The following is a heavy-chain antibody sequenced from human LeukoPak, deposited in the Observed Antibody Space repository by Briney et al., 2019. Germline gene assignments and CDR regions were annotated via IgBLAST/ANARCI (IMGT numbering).Heavy chain of an antibody. V-gene: IGHV5-51*01. CDR3: ASARDGNFYWDY. J-gene: IGHJ4*02. CDR1: GYTFGTYW. D-gene: IGHD3-9*01. CDR2: IHLRDSLT. Sequence: GESLKISCQLSGYTFGTYWIGWGRQMPGKGLEWMGIIHLRDSLTYYSPSWQGQVIISDDKSISTAYLQWNSLTASDSGIYYCASARDGNFYWDYWAQGTLVTVAS.